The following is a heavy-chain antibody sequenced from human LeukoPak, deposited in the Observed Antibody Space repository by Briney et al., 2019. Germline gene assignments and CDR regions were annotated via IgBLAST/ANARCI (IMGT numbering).Heavy chain of an antibody. D-gene: IGHD3-10*01. Sequence: SETLSLTCAVYGGSFSGYYWSWIRQPPGKGLEWIGEISHSGSTNYNPSLKSRVTISVDTSKNQFSLKLSSVTAADTAVYYCARGTGAHYFDYWGQGTLVTVSS. CDR2: ISHSGST. CDR1: GGSFSGYY. V-gene: IGHV4-34*01. CDR3: ARGTGAHYFDY. J-gene: IGHJ4*02.